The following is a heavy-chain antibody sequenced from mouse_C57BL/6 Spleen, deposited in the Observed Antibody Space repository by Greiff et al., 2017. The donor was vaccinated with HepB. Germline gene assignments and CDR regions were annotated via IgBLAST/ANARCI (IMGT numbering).Heavy chain of an antibody. J-gene: IGHJ2*01. CDR2: ISYSGST. CDR3: AREAYGNFDY. V-gene: IGHV3-1*01. D-gene: IGHD2-1*01. CDR1: GYSITSGYD. Sequence: EVKLVESGPGMVKPSQSLSLTCTVTGYSITSGYDWHWIRHFPGNKLEWMGYISYSGSTNYNPYLKSRISITHDTSKNHFFLKLNSVTTEDTATYYCAREAYGNFDYWGQGTTLTVSS.